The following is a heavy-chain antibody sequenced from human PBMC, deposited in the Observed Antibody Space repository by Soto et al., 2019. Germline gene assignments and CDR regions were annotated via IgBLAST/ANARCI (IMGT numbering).Heavy chain of an antibody. V-gene: IGHV3-23*01. Sequence: GGYLRLSCVASGITFESRAMSLFRQAPGEELECVPSITDSGGDAKYADSVSGRLLISRDNSKKTLYLQMSSLTAEDSAIYYISIGSTDSYPGSQIFDFWGRGELVNVSS. CDR3: SIGSTDSYPGSQIFDF. D-gene: IGHD3-10*01. CDR1: GITFESRA. CDR2: ITDSGGDA. J-gene: IGHJ4*02.